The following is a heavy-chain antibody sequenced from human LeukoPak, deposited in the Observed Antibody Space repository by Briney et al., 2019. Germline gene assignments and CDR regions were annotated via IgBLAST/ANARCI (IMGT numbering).Heavy chain of an antibody. CDR1: GFTFSSYS. CDR3: AKDQLNRFCSSGSCSITHDS. D-gene: IGHD2-15*01. Sequence: PGGSLRLSCAASGFTFSSYSMNWVRQAPGKGLEWVSSISSSSSYIYYADSVKGRFTISRDNSKNTLYLQMNSLRAEDTAIYYCAKDQLNRFCSSGSCSITHDSWGHGTLVTVSS. J-gene: IGHJ5*01. V-gene: IGHV3-21*04. CDR2: ISSSSSYI.